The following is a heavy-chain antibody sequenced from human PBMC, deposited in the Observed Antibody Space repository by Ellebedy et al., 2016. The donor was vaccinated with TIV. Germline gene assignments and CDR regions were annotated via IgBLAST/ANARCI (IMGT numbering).Heavy chain of an antibody. CDR2: ITSSGDRT. D-gene: IGHD2-2*01. J-gene: IGHJ4*02. Sequence: GESLKISCAASGFTFSSYAMTWVRQAPGKGLEWVSSITSSGDRTNYADSVKGRFTISRDNSKNTLYLQMNSLRAEDTAVYYCAKDCSSTSCYAFDYWGQGTLVTVSS. CDR1: GFTFSSYA. V-gene: IGHV3-23*01. CDR3: AKDCSSTSCYAFDY.